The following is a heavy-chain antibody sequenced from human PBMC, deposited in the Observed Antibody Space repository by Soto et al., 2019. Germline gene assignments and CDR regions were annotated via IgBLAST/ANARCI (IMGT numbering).Heavy chain of an antibody. CDR3: ATDVFFSSGYY. D-gene: IGHD3-22*01. CDR2: FDPEDGET. CDR1: GYTFTSYG. V-gene: IGHV1-24*01. Sequence: GASVKVSCKASGYTFTSYGISWVRQAPGKGLEWMGGFDPEDGETIYAQKFQGRVTMTEDTSTDTAYMELSSLRSEDTAVYYCATDVFFSSGYYWGQGTLVTVSS. J-gene: IGHJ4*02.